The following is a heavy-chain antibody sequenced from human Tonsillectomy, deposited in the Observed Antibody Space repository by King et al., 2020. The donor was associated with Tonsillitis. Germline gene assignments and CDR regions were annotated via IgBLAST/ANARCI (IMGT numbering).Heavy chain of an antibody. CDR3: ARHPSEGATVTTY. Sequence: LQLQESGPGLVKPSETLSLTCTVSGGSIGSSGYYWGWIRQPPGKGLEWIGSSYYVGNTYYNPPLKSRVTISVEKSKNQFSLNLRSVTATDTGVYYCARHPSEGATVTTYWGQGKVVPASS. D-gene: IGHD4-17*01. CDR1: GGSIGSSGYY. CDR2: SYYVGNT. J-gene: IGHJ4*02. V-gene: IGHV4-39*01.